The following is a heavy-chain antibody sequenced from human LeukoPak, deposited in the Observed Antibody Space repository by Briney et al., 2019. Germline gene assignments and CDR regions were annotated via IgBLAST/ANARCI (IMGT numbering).Heavy chain of an antibody. D-gene: IGHD6-19*01. Sequence: GGSPGISCATSGFTFTRYWMTWVRQAPGKGLEWVGHIKHDGSERDYVDSVKGRFTISRDNAKNSVYLQMNSLRAEDTAVYYCARGHSSGWYDQYYFDHWGQGTPVTVSS. J-gene: IGHJ4*02. V-gene: IGHV3-7*01. CDR3: ARGHSSGWYDQYYFDH. CDR2: IKHDGSER. CDR1: GFTFTRYW.